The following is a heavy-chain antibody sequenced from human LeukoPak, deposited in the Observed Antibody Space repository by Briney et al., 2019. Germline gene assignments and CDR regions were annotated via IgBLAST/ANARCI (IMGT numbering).Heavy chain of an antibody. CDR2: FDPEDGET. CDR3: ATVVWFGELLPFDY. D-gene: IGHD3-10*01. J-gene: IGHJ4*02. V-gene: IGHV1-24*01. Sequence: GASVKVSCKVSGYNLTELSMHWVRQAPGKGLEWMGGFDPEDGETIYAQKFQGRVTMTEDTSTDTAYMELSSLRSEDTAVYYCATVVWFGELLPFDYWGQGTLVTVSS. CDR1: GYNLTELS.